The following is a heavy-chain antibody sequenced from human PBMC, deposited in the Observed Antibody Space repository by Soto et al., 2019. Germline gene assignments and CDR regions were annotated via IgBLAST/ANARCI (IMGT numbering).Heavy chain of an antibody. CDR3: AKSRWPYIAAGQYFDY. CDR2: ISYNGSNK. D-gene: IGHD6-25*01. CDR1: GFTFSSYG. V-gene: IGHV3-30*18. Sequence: GGSLRLSCAASGFTFSSYGMHWVRQAPGKGLEWVAVISYNGSNKYYADSVKGRFTISRDNSKNTLYLQMNSLRAEDTAVYYCAKSRWPYIAAGQYFDYWGQGTLVTVSS. J-gene: IGHJ4*02.